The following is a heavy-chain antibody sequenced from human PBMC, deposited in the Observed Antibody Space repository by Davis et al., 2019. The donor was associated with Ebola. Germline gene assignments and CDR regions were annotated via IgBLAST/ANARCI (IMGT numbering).Heavy chain of an antibody. CDR3: AKNIAVAGIHYFDY. V-gene: IGHV3-30*18. Sequence: GESLKISCAASGFTFSSYGMHWVRQAPGKGLEWVAVISYDGSNKYYADSVKGRFTISRDNSKNTLYLQMNSLRAEDTAVYYCAKNIAVAGIHYFDYWGQGTLVTVSS. CDR1: GFTFSSYG. J-gene: IGHJ4*02. D-gene: IGHD6-19*01. CDR2: ISYDGSNK.